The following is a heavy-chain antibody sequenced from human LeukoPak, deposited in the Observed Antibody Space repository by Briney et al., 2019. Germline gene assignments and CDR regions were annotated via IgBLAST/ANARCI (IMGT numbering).Heavy chain of an antibody. CDR2: INSDGSST. CDR3: TRDVSQSSSWYGEFDY. Sequence: PGGSLRLSCAASGFSFSNHWMHWVRHVPGKGLVWVSRINSDGSSTTYADSVKGRFTISRDNAKNTLYLQMNSLRDEDTAVYYCTRDVSQSSSWYGEFDYWGQGTQVTVSS. V-gene: IGHV3-74*03. D-gene: IGHD6-13*01. J-gene: IGHJ4*02. CDR1: GFSFSNHW.